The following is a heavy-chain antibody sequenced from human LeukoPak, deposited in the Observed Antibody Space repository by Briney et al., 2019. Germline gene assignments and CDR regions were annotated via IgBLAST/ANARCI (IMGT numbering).Heavy chain of an antibody. Sequence: GGSLRLSCAASGFTFSSYWMHWVRQAPGKGLVWVSRINSDGGSTTYADSVKGRFTISRDNAKNTLYLQMNSLRAEGTAVYYCASAPFIAANADNWFDPWGQGTLVTVSS. CDR1: GFTFSSYW. CDR2: INSDGGST. D-gene: IGHD6-13*01. CDR3: ASAPFIAANADNWFDP. V-gene: IGHV3-74*01. J-gene: IGHJ5*02.